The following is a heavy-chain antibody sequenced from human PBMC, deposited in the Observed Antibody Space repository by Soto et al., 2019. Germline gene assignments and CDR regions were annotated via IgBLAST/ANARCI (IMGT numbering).Heavy chain of an antibody. Sequence: ASVKVSCKVSGYTLTELSMHWVRQAPGKGLEWMGGFDPEDGETIYAQKFQGRVTMTEDTSTDTAYMELSSLRSEDTAVYYCATVKDYDILTPQPPSTSDPWGQGTLVTVSS. CDR2: FDPEDGET. V-gene: IGHV1-24*01. J-gene: IGHJ5*02. CDR3: ATVKDYDILTPQPPSTSDP. D-gene: IGHD3-9*01. CDR1: GYTLTELS.